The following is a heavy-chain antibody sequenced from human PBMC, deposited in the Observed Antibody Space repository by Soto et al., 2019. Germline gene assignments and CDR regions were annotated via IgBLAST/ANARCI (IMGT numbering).Heavy chain of an antibody. CDR2: IVPLLNIA. CDR3: ATVGRPYYDNSGSHAPDY. CDR1: GGTFSSYS. J-gene: IGHJ4*02. D-gene: IGHD3-22*01. Sequence: SVNVSCKASGGTFSSYSINWVRQAPGEGLEWMGRIVPLLNIATYAQKFQGRVTITADKSTSTAYMELSSLRSEDTAVHYCATVGRPYYDNSGSHAPDYWDQEALATASP. V-gene: IGHV1-69*02.